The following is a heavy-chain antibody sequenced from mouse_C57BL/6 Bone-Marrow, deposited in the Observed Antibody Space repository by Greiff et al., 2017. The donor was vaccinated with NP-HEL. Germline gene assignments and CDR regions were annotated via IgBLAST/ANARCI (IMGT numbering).Heavy chain of an antibody. V-gene: IGHV1-69*01. CDR3: AREGY. CDR1: GYTFTSYW. J-gene: IGHJ2*01. CDR2: IDPSDSYT. Sequence: QVHVKQPGAELVMPGASVKLSCKASGYTFTSYWMHWVKQRPGQGLEWIGEIDPSDSYTNYNQKFKGKSTLTVDKSSSTAYMQLSSLTSEDSAVYYCAREGYWGQGTTLTVSS.